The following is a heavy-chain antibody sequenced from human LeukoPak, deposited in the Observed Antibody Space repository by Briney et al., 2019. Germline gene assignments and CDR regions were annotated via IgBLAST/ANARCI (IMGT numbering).Heavy chain of an antibody. D-gene: IGHD3-10*01. CDR2: ISSSSSYI. Sequence: GGSLRLSCAASGFTFTNYAMTWVRQSPGKGLEWVSSISSSSSYIYYADSVKGRFTISRDNAKNSLYLQMNSLRAEDTAVYYCARFYGSGSYYDFDYWGQGTLVTVSS. V-gene: IGHV3-21*01. J-gene: IGHJ4*02. CDR3: ARFYGSGSYYDFDY. CDR1: GFTFTNYA.